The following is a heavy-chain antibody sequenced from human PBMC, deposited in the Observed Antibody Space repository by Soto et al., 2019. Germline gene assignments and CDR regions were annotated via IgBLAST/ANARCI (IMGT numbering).Heavy chain of an antibody. V-gene: IGHV3-21*01. CDR2: ISSSSSYI. J-gene: IGHJ5*02. CDR3: ARGPTYYHFWSGYYHWIDP. CDR1: GFTFSSYS. D-gene: IGHD3-3*01. Sequence: PGGSLRLSCAASGFTFSSYSMNWVRQAPGKGLEWVSSISSSSSYIYYADSVKGRFTISRDNAKNSLYLQMNSLRAEDTAVYYCARGPTYYHFWSGYYHWIDPWGQATLVTVSS.